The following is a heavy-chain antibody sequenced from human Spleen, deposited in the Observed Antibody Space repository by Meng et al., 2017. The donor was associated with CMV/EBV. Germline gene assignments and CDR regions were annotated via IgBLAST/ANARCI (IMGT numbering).Heavy chain of an antibody. CDR3: ARDNYRWFDP. V-gene: IGHV1-69*05. J-gene: IGHJ5*02. CDR1: EGSLNSYA. D-gene: IGHD3-16*02. CDR2: ITQIFGTA. Sequence: KVSCKSSEGSLNSYAIAWVRQAPGKRLGWSGGITQIFGTAEYAQKFQGTITITTDETTSTAYMALSSLRSEDTALYDCARDNYRWFDPWGQGTLVTVSS.